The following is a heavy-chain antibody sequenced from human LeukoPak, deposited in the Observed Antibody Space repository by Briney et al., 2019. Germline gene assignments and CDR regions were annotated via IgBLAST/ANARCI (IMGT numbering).Heavy chain of an antibody. CDR2: IKEDGSDK. V-gene: IGHV3-7*01. CDR3: AKARSDSDFDTLDT. J-gene: IGHJ3*02. Sequence: GGSLRVSCAASGFTFSLHYMGWVRQTPGKGLEWVANIKEDGSDKFYVDSVKGRFTISKDNAKNSVYLQMNSLRAEDTAVYYCAKARSDSDFDTLDTWGQGTMVTVSS. D-gene: IGHD2-21*02. CDR1: GFTFSLHY.